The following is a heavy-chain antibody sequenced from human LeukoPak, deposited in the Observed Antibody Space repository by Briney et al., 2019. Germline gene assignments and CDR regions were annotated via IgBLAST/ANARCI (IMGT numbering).Heavy chain of an antibody. V-gene: IGHV7-4-1*02. Sequence: ASVKVSCKASGYSFTSYAMNWVRQAPGQGLEWMGWINTNTGNPTYAQGFTGRFVFSLDTSVSTAYLQISSLKAEDTAVYYCAREVRSDWYVRNFDYWGQGTLVTVSS. J-gene: IGHJ4*02. D-gene: IGHD6-19*01. CDR3: AREVRSDWYVRNFDY. CDR1: GYSFTSYA. CDR2: INTNTGNP.